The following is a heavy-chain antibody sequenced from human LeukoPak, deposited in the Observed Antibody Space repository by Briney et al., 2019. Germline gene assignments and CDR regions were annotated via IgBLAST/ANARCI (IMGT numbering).Heavy chain of an antibody. V-gene: IGHV3-53*01. CDR1: GFTVSRNY. CDR3: AKGGYSYGYVNYYYMDV. CDR2: IYSGGST. J-gene: IGHJ6*03. Sequence: GGSLRLSCAASGFTVSRNYMSWVRQAPGKGLEWVSEIYSGGSTYYAASVKGRFSISRDNSKDTVYLQMNSLRVEDTAVYYCAKGGYSYGYVNYYYMDVWGKGTTVTISS. D-gene: IGHD5-18*01.